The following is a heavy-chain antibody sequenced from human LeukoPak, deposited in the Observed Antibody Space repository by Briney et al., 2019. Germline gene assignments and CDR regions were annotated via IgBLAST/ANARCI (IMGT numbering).Heavy chain of an antibody. V-gene: IGHV4-61*08. D-gene: IGHD5-12*01. J-gene: IGHJ4*02. CDR3: AREYSAFDY. Sequence: SETLSLTCTVSGDPITTSSDYKWTWLRQPPRKGLEWIGYIYYSGSTNYNPSLQSRVTISVDTSNNQFSLKLTSVTAADTAVYYCAREYSAFDYRGQGTLVTVSS. CDR2: IYYSGST. CDR1: GDPITTSSDY.